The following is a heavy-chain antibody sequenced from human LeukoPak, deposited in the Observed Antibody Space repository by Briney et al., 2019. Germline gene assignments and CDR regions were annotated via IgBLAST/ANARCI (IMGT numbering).Heavy chain of an antibody. J-gene: IGHJ4*02. CDR2: IKRDGSEK. Sequence: GGSLRLSRAAPGFTFSTYGKSWVRQTPGKGLECVANIKRDGSEKYYVDSVKGRFTIFRDDAKSSLYLQMNSLRAEDTAVYFCARVYTGNRWHFDYWGEGTLVTVSS. CDR1: GFTFSTYG. CDR3: ARVYTGNRWHFDY. D-gene: IGHD2-2*02. V-gene: IGHV3-7*03.